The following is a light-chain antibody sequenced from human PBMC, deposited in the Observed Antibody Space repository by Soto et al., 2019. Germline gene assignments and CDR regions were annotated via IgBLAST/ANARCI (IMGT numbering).Light chain of an antibody. CDR2: AAS. V-gene: IGKV3-15*01. CDR1: QSVSRN. J-gene: IGKJ1*01. Sequence: EIVMTQSPATLSVSPGERATLSCRASQSVSRNLAWYQQKPGQAPRLLIYAASTRATGIPARFSGSGSGTEFTLTISRLEPEDFAVYYCQQYGSSPRTFGQGTKVEIK. CDR3: QQYGSSPRT.